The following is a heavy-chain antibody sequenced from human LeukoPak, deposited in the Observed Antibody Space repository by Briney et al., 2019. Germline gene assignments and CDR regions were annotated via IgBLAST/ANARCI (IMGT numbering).Heavy chain of an antibody. V-gene: IGHV3-7*01. CDR3: ARAVIMNTYYYGSGRFMFDP. Sequence: GGSLTLSCPATGFTYSSYWMSWVRQAPGKGLEWVANINQDGSEKYYVDSAKGRFTISRDNAKNSLYLQMNSLRAEDTAVYYCARAVIMNTYYYGSGRFMFDPWGQGTLVTVSS. J-gene: IGHJ5*02. CDR1: GFTYSSYW. CDR2: INQDGSEK. D-gene: IGHD3-10*01.